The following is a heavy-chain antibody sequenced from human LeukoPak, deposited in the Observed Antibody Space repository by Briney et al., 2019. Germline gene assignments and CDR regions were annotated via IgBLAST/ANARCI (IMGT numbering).Heavy chain of an antibody. CDR2: INHSGST. CDR1: GGSFSGYY. Sequence: SETLSLTCAVYGGSFSGYYWSWIRQPPGKGLEWIGEINHSGSTNYNPSLKSRVTISVDTSKNQFSLKLSSVTAADTAVYYCASGQIVDDAFDIWGQGTMVTVSS. V-gene: IGHV4-34*01. CDR3: ASGQIVDDAFDI. D-gene: IGHD3-22*01. J-gene: IGHJ3*02.